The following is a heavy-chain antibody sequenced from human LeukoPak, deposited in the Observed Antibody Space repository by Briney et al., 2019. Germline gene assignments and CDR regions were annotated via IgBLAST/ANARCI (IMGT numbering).Heavy chain of an antibody. CDR1: GGTFSSYA. CDR2: IIPIFGTA. J-gene: IGHJ4*02. D-gene: IGHD3-22*01. V-gene: IGHV1-69*13. CDR3: ARDKRAYDSSGYYYWAPDY. Sequence: SVTVSCKASGGTFSSYAISWVRQAPGQGLEWMGGIIPIFGTANYAQKFQGRVTITADESTSTAYMELSSLRSEDTAVYYCARDKRAYDSSGYYYWAPDYWGQGTLVTVSS.